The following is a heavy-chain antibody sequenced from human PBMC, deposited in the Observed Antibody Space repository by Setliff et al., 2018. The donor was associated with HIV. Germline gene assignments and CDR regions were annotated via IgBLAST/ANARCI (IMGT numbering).Heavy chain of an antibody. V-gene: IGHV4-34*01. Sequence: SETLSLTCGVYGGSFTAYYWSWIRQPPGKGLEWLGTVYFLGNRYLNPSLKSRVAVSVDTSKNHFSLRVTSVTAADTAVYYCARAPANYHDSSGFYFGGDYYFDFWGQGILVTVSS. J-gene: IGHJ4*02. CDR2: VYFLGNR. CDR1: GGSFTAYY. D-gene: IGHD3-22*01. CDR3: ARAPANYHDSSGFYFGGDYYFDF.